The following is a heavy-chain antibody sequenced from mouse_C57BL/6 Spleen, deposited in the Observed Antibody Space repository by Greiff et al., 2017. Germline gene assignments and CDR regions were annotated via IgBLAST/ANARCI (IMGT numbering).Heavy chain of an antibody. D-gene: IGHD1-1*01. V-gene: IGHV1-69*01. CDR2: IDPSDSYT. CDR1: GYTFPSYW. CDR3: ARGGTTVVAPYFDV. Sequence: QFQLQQPGAELVMPGASVKLSCKASGYTFPSYWMHWVKQRPGHGLEWIREIDPSDSYTNYNQKFKGKSTLTVDKSSSTAYMQLSSLTSEDSAVYYCARGGTTVVAPYFDVWGTGTTVTVSS. J-gene: IGHJ1*03.